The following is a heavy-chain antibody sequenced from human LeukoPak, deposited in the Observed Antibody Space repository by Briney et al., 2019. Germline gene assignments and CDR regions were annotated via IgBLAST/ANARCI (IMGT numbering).Heavy chain of an antibody. J-gene: IGHJ4*02. V-gene: IGHV3-21*01. D-gene: IGHD1-26*01. Sequence: PGGSLRLSCAASGFTFSSYSMNWVRQAPGKGLEWVSSISISSSYIYYADPVKGRFTISRDNGKNSLYLQMNSLSAEDRALYYCARGEWELLVFDYWGQGTLVTVSS. CDR3: ARGEWELLVFDY. CDR1: GFTFSSYS. CDR2: ISISSSYI.